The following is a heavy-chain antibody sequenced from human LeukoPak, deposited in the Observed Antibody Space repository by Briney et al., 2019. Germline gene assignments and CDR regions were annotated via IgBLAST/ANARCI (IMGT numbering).Heavy chain of an antibody. CDR2: ISGSGGEV. V-gene: IGHV3-23*01. D-gene: IGHD1-1*01. J-gene: IGHJ4*02. Sequence: PGGSLGLSCAASGLTFSIHAMNWVRQAPGEGPEWVSSISGSGGEVRYADSVKGRFTISRDNSQNTFYLRMNSLRVEDTAIYYCSKDLTTRSIGYFDYWGQGTLVTVSS. CDR1: GLTFSIHA. CDR3: SKDLTTRSIGYFDY.